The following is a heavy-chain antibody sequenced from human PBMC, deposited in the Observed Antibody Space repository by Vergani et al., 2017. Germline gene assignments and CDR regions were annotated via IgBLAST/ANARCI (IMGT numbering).Heavy chain of an antibody. CDR3: ARGDYGILTGYRY. D-gene: IGHD3-9*01. Sequence: QVQLVQSGAEVKKPGASVKVSCEGSGYTFRNYGISWVRQAPGEGLEWLGWISVYNGETKFAQKFQGRVTLTRDTSTDTAYMEMGSLRSDDTAVYYSARGDYGILTGYRYWGQGTLVTVSA. J-gene: IGHJ4*02. V-gene: IGHV1-18*04. CDR1: GYTFRNYG. CDR2: ISVYNGET.